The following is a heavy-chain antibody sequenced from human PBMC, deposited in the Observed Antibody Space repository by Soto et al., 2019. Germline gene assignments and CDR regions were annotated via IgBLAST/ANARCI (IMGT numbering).Heavy chain of an antibody. CDR3: ARLGPYGSETYSFRYNWFDP. Sequence: PGGSLRLSCTTSGFTVSSSHMSWVRQAPGKGLDWVSVIYSGGNSYYAVSVQGRFTISRDNSKNTVYLQMNSLRGEDTAIYYCARLGPYGSETYSFRYNWFDPWGQGTLVTVPQ. V-gene: IGHV3-53*01. D-gene: IGHD3-10*01. J-gene: IGHJ5*02. CDR2: IYSGGNS. CDR1: GFTVSSSH.